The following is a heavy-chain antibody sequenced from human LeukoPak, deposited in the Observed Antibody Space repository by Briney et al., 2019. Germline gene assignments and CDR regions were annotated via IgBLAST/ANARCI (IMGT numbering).Heavy chain of an antibody. CDR2: MNPNSGNT. J-gene: IGHJ5*02. D-gene: IGHD3-3*01. CDR3: ARSRRVTISSGNWFDP. Sequence: GASVKVSCKASGYTFTSYDINWVRQATGQGLEWMGWMNPNSGNTGYAQKFQGRVTITRNTSISTAYMVLSSLRSEDTAVYYCARSRRVTISSGNWFDPWGQGTLVTVSS. CDR1: GYTFTSYD. V-gene: IGHV1-8*03.